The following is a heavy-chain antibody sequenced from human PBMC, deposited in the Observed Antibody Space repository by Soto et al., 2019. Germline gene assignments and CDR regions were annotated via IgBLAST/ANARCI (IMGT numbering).Heavy chain of an antibody. CDR2: INPSGGST. CDR3: ATNTRYDSSGYYWVAAFDI. J-gene: IGHJ3*02. D-gene: IGHD3-22*01. Sequence: GXSLKVSCKASVYTFTSYYMHWVRQAPGQGLEWMGIINPSGGSTSYAQKFQGRVTMTRDTSTSTVYMELSSLRSEDTAVYYCATNTRYDSSGYYWVAAFDIWGQGTMVTVSS. V-gene: IGHV1-46*01. CDR1: VYTFTSYY.